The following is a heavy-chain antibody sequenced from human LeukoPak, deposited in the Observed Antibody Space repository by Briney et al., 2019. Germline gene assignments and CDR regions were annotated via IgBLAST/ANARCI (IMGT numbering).Heavy chain of an antibody. J-gene: IGHJ4*02. CDR2: IKEDGSET. D-gene: IGHD4/OR15-4a*01. CDR1: GFVFNNSW. CDR3: ARRKEVQTTFDY. V-gene: IGHV3-7*01. Sequence: GGSLRLSCAASGFVFNNSWMGWVRLAPGEGLEWVANIKEDGSETYYVDSVKGRFTISRDNAKNSLDLQMNSLRDEDTAVYYCARRKEVQTTFDYWGQGTLVTVSS.